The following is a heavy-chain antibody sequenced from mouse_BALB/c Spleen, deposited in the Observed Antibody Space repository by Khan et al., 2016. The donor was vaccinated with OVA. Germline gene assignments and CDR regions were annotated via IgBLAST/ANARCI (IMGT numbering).Heavy chain of an antibody. CDR1: GFTFSSFG. CDR2: ISFGSATI. J-gene: IGHJ1*01. D-gene: IGHD2-4*01. Sequence: EVELVESGGGLVQPGGSRKLSCAASGFTFSSFGMHWVRQAPEKGLDWVAYISFGSATIYYADTVKGRFTISRDNPKNTLFLQMTSLRSEDTAMYYCARSMIATWYLDVWGAGTTVTVSS. V-gene: IGHV5-17*02. CDR3: ARSMIATWYLDV.